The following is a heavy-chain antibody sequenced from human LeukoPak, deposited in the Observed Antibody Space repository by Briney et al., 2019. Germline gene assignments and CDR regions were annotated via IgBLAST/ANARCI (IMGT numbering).Heavy chain of an antibody. D-gene: IGHD3-10*01. Sequence: GGSLRLSCAASGFTFSSYAMNWVRQAPGKGLEWVSGISGSAGNTYYADSVKGRFTISRDNSKNTLYMQIDSLRADDTALYYCAKVINMIRGVDAFDFWGQGTMVTVSS. J-gene: IGHJ3*01. CDR2: ISGSAGNT. CDR1: GFTFSSYA. V-gene: IGHV3-23*01. CDR3: AKVINMIRGVDAFDF.